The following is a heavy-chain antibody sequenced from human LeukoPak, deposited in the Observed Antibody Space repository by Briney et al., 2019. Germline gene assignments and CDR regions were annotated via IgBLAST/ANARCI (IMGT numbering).Heavy chain of an antibody. CDR1: GFTFSDYW. D-gene: IGHD2-15*01. CDR3: ARSTYCSGDTCYGWFDP. CDR2: IRQDGSEK. V-gene: IGHV3-7*01. Sequence: GGSVRLSCAVSGFTFSDYWMHWVRQAPGRGLEWVANIRQDGSEKYYVDSVKGRFTISRDNAKNSLYLQMNSLRAGDTAVYYCARSTYCSGDTCYGWFDPWGQGTLVTVSS. J-gene: IGHJ5*02.